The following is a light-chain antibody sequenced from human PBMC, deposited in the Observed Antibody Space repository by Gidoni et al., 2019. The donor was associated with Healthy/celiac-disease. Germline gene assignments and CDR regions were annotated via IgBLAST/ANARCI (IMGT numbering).Light chain of an antibody. V-gene: IGKV3-11*01. CDR1: QSVSSY. J-gene: IGKJ5*01. CDR2: DAS. CDR3: QQRSNWFT. Sequence: EIVLTQSPATLSLSPGERATLSCRASQSVSSYLAWYQQKPGQAPSLLIYDASNRATGIPARFSGRGSGTDVTLTISSLEPEDFAVYYCQQRSNWFTFGQGTRLEIK.